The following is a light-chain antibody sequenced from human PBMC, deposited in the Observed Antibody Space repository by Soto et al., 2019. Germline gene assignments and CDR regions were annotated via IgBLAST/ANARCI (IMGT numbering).Light chain of an antibody. CDR1: QSISSY. V-gene: IGKV1-39*01. Sequence: DLQMPPSPSSLSASVGDRVTITCRASQSISSYLNWYQQKPGKAPKLLIYAASSLQSGVPSRFSGSGSRTDFTLTISSLQPEDFATYYCQQSYSTPYTFGQGTKLEIK. CDR3: QQSYSTPYT. CDR2: AAS. J-gene: IGKJ2*01.